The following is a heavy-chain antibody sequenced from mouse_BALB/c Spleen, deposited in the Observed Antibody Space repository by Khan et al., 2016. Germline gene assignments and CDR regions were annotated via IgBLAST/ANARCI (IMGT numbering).Heavy chain of an antibody. V-gene: IGHV9-3*02. CDR2: INANTGEP. J-gene: IGHJ4*01. CDR1: EYTFTNYG. D-gene: IGHD2-13*01. Sequence: QIQLVQSGRELKKPGETVKISCKASEYTFTNYGMNWVQQAPGKGLKWMGWINANTGEPTYAEEIKGRFAFSLEASASTAYLQINRLKYEDSAPSICASTSDCSDYAMAYWGQGTSVTVSA. CDR3: ASTSDCSDYAMAY.